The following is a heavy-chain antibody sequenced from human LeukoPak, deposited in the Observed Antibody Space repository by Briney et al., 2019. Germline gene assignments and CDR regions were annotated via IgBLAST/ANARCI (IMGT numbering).Heavy chain of an antibody. D-gene: IGHD6-13*01. Sequence: GGSLRLSCAASGFSFNDYAMYWVRQAPGRGLEWVSSVDGGGGGTYYADSVKGRFTISRDNSKDTLYLQMNGLRAGDAAVYFCAKQSAGSAAWYSLHYDFWGQGTLVTVSS. CDR3: AKQSAGSAAWYSLHYDF. J-gene: IGHJ4*02. V-gene: IGHV3-23*01. CDR2: VDGGGGGT. CDR1: GFSFNDYA.